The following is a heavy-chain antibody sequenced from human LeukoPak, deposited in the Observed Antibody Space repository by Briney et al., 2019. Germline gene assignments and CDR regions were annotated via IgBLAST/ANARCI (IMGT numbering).Heavy chain of an antibody. D-gene: IGHD2-15*01. J-gene: IGHJ6*02. CDR2: IYTSGST. V-gene: IGHV4-4*07. CDR1: GGSISSYY. Sequence: SETLSLTCTVSGGSISSYYWSWIRQPAGKGLEWIGRIYTSGSTNYNPPLKSRVTMSVDTSKNQFSLKLSSVTAADTAVYYCARDSDIVVVVDATDYYYGMDVWGQGTTVTVSS. CDR3: ARDSDIVVVVDATDYYYGMDV.